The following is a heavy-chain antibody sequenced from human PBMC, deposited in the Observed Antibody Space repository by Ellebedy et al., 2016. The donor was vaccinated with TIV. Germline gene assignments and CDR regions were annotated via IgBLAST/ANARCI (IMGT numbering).Heavy chain of an antibody. J-gene: IGHJ6*02. V-gene: IGHV3-33*01. CDR1: GFTFNQYH. Sequence: GESLKISWAASGFTFNQYHIHWLRQAPGKGLEWVALIWFNGHLRYYSDSVRGRFTLSRDNLRDTVFLQMNSLRPDDTGIYYCAREVSGGQGDMDVWGQGTTVAVSS. D-gene: IGHD2-8*01. CDR2: IWFNGHLR. CDR3: AREVSGGQGDMDV.